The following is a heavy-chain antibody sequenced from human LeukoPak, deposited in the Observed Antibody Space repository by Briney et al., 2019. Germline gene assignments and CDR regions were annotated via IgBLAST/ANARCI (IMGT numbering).Heavy chain of an antibody. CDR2: MNPNSGNT. J-gene: IGHJ5*02. D-gene: IGHD2-2*01. V-gene: IGHV1-8*01. Sequence: ASVKVSCKASGYTFTSYDINWVRQATGQGLEWMGWMNPNSGNTGYAQKFQGRVTMTRNTSISTAYMELNSLRSEDTAVYYCARFTGIVVVPAANWFDPWGQGTLVTVSS. CDR1: GYTFTSYD. CDR3: ARFTGIVVVPAANWFDP.